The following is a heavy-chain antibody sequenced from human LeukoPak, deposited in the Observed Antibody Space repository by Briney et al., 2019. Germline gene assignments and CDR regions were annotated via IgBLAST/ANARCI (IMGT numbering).Heavy chain of an antibody. Sequence: SETLSLTCAVYGGSFSGYYWSWIRQPPGKGLEWIGEINHSGSTNYNPSLKSRVTISVDTSKNQFSLKLSSVTAADTAVYYCARTHDYGDYGPAYYFDYWGQGTLVTVSS. D-gene: IGHD4-17*01. CDR2: INHSGST. V-gene: IGHV4-34*01. CDR1: GGSFSGYY. CDR3: ARTHDYGDYGPAYYFDY. J-gene: IGHJ4*02.